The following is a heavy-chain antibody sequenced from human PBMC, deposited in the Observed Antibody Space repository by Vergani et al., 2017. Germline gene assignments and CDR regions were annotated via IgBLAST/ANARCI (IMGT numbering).Heavy chain of an antibody. CDR3: ARDKDQAAIEVGMDV. CDR1: GFTFSSYG. V-gene: IGHV3-33*01. Sequence: QVQLVESGGGVVQPGRSLRLSCAASGFTFSSYGMHWVRQAPGKGLEWVAVIWYDGSNKYYADSVKGRFTISRDNSKNTLYLQMNSLRAEDTAVYYCARDKDQAAIEVGMDVWGQGPRSPSP. D-gene: IGHD2-2*01. CDR2: IWYDGSNK. J-gene: IGHJ6*02.